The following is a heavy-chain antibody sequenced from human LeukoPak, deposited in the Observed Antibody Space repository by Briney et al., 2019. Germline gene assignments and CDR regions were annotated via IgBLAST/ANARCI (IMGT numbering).Heavy chain of an antibody. V-gene: IGHV5-51*01. CDR3: GQCGGDCYTSSH. Sequence: GESLKISCESSGYSFTSYWIGWVRQMPGKGLEWMGIIYPGDSNTRYSPSFQGQVTISAAQSIRTAYLQWSSLKASDSAMYYCGQCGGDCYTSSHWGQGTLVTVSS. J-gene: IGHJ4*02. CDR2: IYPGDSNT. D-gene: IGHD2-21*02. CDR1: GYSFTSYW.